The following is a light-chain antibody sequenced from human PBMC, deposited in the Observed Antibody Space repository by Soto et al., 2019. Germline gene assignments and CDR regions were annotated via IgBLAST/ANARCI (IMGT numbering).Light chain of an antibody. CDR1: PGISTW. CDR2: KAS. CDR3: QQYNSYSLT. J-gene: IGKJ4*02. Sequence: DSQMTQSPSTLSASVGDRITITCRASPGISTWLAWYQQKPGKAPKLLIYKASTLESGVPSRFSGSGSGTEYTLPINSLQPDDFATYYYQQYNSYSLTFGGGTKVEIK. V-gene: IGKV1-5*03.